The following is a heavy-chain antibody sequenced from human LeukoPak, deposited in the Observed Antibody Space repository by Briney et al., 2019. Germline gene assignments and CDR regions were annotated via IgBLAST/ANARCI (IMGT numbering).Heavy chain of an antibody. J-gene: IGHJ4*02. CDR2: INSDGRST. CDR1: GFTFSNSW. CDR3: ARGRYSSGWFGY. Sequence: GGSLRLSCAASGFTFSNSWMHWVRQAPGKGLVWVSRINSDGRSTVYADSVKGRFTISRDNAKNTLYLHMNSLRDEDTAVYYCARGRYSSGWFGYWGQGALVTVSS. V-gene: IGHV3-74*01. D-gene: IGHD6-19*01.